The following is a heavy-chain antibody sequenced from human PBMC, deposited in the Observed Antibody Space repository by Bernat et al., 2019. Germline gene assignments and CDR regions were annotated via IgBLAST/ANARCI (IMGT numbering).Heavy chain of an antibody. V-gene: IGHV4-59*01. D-gene: IGHD2-15*01. Sequence: QVQLQESGPGLVKPSETLSLTCTVSGGSISSYYWSWIRQPPGKGLEWIGYIYYTGSTNYNPSLKSRVTISVDTSKSQFSLRLSSVTAADTAVYYCARGGYCSGGSCRSLDYWGQGTLVTVSS. CDR1: GGSISSYY. CDR3: ARGGYCSGGSCRSLDY. J-gene: IGHJ4*02. CDR2: IYYTGST.